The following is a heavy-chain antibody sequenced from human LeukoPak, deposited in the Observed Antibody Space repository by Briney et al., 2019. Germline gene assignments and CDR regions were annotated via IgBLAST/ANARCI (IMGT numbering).Heavy chain of an antibody. J-gene: IGHJ3*02. CDR3: ARQAALADPNDAFDI. V-gene: IGHV3-11*04. Sequence: GGSLRLSSAASGFTFSDYYMSWIRQAPGKGLEWVSYISSRGSTIYYADSVKGRFTISTDNAKNTLYLQMNSLRAEDTAVYYCARQAALADPNDAFDIWGQGTMVTVSS. CDR2: ISSRGSTI. D-gene: IGHD6-19*01. CDR1: GFTFSDYY.